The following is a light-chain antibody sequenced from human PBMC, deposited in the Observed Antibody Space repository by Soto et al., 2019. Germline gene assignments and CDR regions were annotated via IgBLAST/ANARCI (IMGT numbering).Light chain of an antibody. V-gene: IGLV2-23*01. CDR3: CSYAGSGTYV. Sequence: QSALTQPASVSGSPGQSITISCTGTSSDVGSYNLVSWYQQHPAKAPKLMIYEGSQRPSAVSNRFSGSQSANAASLTISGLQAEDEADYYCCSYAGSGTYVFGSGTKVTVL. J-gene: IGLJ1*01. CDR2: EGS. CDR1: SSDVGSYNL.